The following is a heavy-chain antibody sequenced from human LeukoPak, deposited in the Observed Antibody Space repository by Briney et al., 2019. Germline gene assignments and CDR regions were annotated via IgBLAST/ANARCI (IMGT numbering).Heavy chain of an antibody. V-gene: IGHV4-34*01. J-gene: IGHJ6*03. CDR2: INHSGST. CDR3: ARGRGLVLRPTTYYYYYYYMDV. Sequence: SETLSLTCAVYGGSFSGYYWSWIRQPPGKGLEWIGEINHSGSTNYNPSLKSRVTISVDTSKNQFSLKLSSVTAADTAVYYCARGRGLVLRPTTYYYYYYYMDVWGKGTTVTISS. CDR1: GGSFSGYY. D-gene: IGHD3/OR15-3a*01.